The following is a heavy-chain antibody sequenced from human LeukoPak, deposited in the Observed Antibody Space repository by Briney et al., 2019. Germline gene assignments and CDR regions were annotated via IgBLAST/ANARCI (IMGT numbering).Heavy chain of an antibody. CDR3: ARDRRNLEQDFDY. D-gene: IGHD1/OR15-1a*01. CDR1: GGTFSSYA. CDR2: VIPIFGTA. Sequence: SVKVSCKASGGTFSSYAISWVRQAPGQGLEWMGGVIPIFGTANYAQKFQGRVTITADESTSTAYMELSSLRSEDTAVYYCARDRRNLEQDFDYWGQGTLVTVSS. J-gene: IGHJ4*02. V-gene: IGHV1-69*13.